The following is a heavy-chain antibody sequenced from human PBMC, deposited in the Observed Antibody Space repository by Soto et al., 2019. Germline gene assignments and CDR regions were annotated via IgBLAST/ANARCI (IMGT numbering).Heavy chain of an antibody. CDR3: ARDPYIAAAAPDAFDI. CDR1: GYTFTSYV. D-gene: IGHD6-13*01. J-gene: IGHJ3*02. Sequence: APSVKVSCKASGYTFTSYVISWVRKAPGQGLEWMGWISAYNGNTNYAQKLQGRVTMTTDTSTSTAYMELRSLRSDDTAVYYCARDPYIAAAAPDAFDIWGQGTMVTVSS. V-gene: IGHV1-18*01. CDR2: ISAYNGNT.